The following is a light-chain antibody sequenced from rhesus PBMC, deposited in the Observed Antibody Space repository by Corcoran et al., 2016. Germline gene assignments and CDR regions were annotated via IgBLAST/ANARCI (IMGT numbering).Light chain of an antibody. Sequence: DIQMTQSPSSLSASVGDRVTITCQASQGVSNWLAWYQQKPGKAPKLLIYAASSLQSGVPSRVSGSGYGTAFTLTISTLQPEDFATYYCQKHYNNPYTFGQGTKVDIK. CDR3: QKHYNNPYT. J-gene: IGKJ2*01. CDR2: AAS. V-gene: IGKV1-18*01. CDR1: QGVSNW.